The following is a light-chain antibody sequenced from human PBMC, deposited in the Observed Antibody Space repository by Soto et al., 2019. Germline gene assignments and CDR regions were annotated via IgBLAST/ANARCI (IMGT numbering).Light chain of an antibody. V-gene: IGKV3-11*01. Sequence: EIVLTQSPATLSLSPGERATLSCRASQSVSSYLAWYQQKPGQAPRLLIYDASNRATGIPARFSGCGSGTDFTLTISSLEPEDFAVYYCQQRSNWPLFTCGRAPKVDIK. CDR2: DAS. CDR1: QSVSSY. J-gene: IGKJ3*01. CDR3: QQRSNWPLFT.